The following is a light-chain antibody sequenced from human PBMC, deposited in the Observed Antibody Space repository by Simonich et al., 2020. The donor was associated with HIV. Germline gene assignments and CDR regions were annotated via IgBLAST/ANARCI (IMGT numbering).Light chain of an antibody. J-gene: IGLJ3*02. CDR3: AAWDDSLNGV. V-gene: IGLV1-44*01. CDR2: SNN. Sequence: QSVLTQPPSASGTPGQRVTISCSGSSSNIGSNTVNWYQQLPGTAPKLLIYSNNRRPSGVPDRFSASKSGTSASLAIRGLQSEDEADYYCAAWDDSLNGVFGGGTKLTVL. CDR1: SSNIGSNT.